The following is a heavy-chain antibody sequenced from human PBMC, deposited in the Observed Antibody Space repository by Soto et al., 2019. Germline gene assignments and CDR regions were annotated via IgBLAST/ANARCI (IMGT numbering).Heavy chain of an antibody. CDR3: ARAAVAGSYVLDP. Sequence: QVQLVQSGAEVKKPGASVKVSCKASGYTFTSYGISWVRQAPGQGLEWMGWISAYNGNTNYAQKHPGGVTLPNDRSMRTAYMERGGLSSDCPAVYDFARAAVAGSYVLDPRGPGTPGPRSS. J-gene: IGHJ5*02. V-gene: IGHV1-18*01. CDR2: ISAYNGNT. D-gene: IGHD6-19*01. CDR1: GYTFTSYG.